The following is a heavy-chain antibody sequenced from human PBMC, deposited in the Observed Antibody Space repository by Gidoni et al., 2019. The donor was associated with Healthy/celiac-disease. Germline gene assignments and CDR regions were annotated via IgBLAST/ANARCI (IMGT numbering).Heavy chain of an antibody. CDR2: IWYDGSNK. V-gene: IGHV3-33*01. J-gene: IGHJ6*02. CDR3: ARELAARRGCYYYGMDV. D-gene: IGHD6-6*01. Sequence: GWVAVIWYDGSNKYYADSVKGRFTISRDNSKNTLYLQMNSLRPEDTAVYYCARELAARRGCYYYGMDVWGQGTTVTVSS.